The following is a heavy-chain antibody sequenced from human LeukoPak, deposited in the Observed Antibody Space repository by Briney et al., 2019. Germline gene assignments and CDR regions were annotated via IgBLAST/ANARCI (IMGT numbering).Heavy chain of an antibody. J-gene: IGHJ3*02. Sequence: SQTLSLTCTVSGGSISSGDYYWSWIRQPPGKGLEWIGYIYYSGSTYYNPSLKSRVTISVDTSKHQFSLKLSSVTAADTAVYYCASSTPSRAFDIWGQGTMVTVSS. CDR1: GGSISSGDYY. CDR2: IYYSGST. D-gene: IGHD2-2*01. CDR3: ASSTPSRAFDI. V-gene: IGHV4-30-4*08.